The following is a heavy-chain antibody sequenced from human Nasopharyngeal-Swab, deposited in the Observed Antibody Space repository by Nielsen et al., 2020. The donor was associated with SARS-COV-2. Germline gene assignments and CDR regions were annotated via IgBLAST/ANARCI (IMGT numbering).Heavy chain of an antibody. CDR2: SIPIFGTA. J-gene: IGHJ4*02. CDR3: ARCLVLGAARYFDY. Sequence: SVQDSCKASGGTFSSYAISWVRQAPAKGLEWMGGSIPIFGTANYAQKFQGRVTITADESKGTAYMELSSLRSEDTAVYYCARCLVLGAARYFDYWGQGTLVTVSS. D-gene: IGHD6-6*01. CDR1: GGTFSSYA. V-gene: IGHV1-69*01.